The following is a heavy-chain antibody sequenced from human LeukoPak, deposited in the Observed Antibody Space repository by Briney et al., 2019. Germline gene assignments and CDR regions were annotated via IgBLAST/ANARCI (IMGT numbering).Heavy chain of an antibody. Sequence: PSETLSLTCTVSGGSISSSSYYWGWIRQPPGKGLEWIGYIYYSGSTNYNPSLKSRVTISVDTSKNQFSLKLSSVTAADTAVYYCARQTGLGPALFDYWGQGTLVTVPS. CDR1: GGSISSSSYY. D-gene: IGHD1-14*01. CDR3: ARQTGLGPALFDY. J-gene: IGHJ4*02. V-gene: IGHV4-61*05. CDR2: IYYSGST.